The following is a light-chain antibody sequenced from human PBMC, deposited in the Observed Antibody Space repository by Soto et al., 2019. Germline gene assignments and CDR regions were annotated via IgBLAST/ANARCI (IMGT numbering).Light chain of an antibody. CDR1: QSVSNNY. V-gene: IGKV3D-20*02. CDR3: LQRSNWPWT. CDR2: GAS. J-gene: IGKJ1*01. Sequence: EIVLTQSPGTLSLSPGERATLSCRASQSVSNNYLAWYQQKPGQAPRLLIYGASNRATGIPDRFSGSGSGTDFTLTISSLEPEDFAVYYCLQRSNWPWTFGQGTKVDIK.